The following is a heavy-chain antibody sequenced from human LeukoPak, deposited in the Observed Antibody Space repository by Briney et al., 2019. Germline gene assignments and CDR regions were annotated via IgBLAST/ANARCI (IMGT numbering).Heavy chain of an antibody. CDR1: GFTFDDYA. J-gene: IGHJ4*02. Sequence: GGSLRLSCAASGFTFDDYAMHWVRQAPGKGLEWVSLISGDGGSTYYADSVKGRFTISRDNSKNSLYLQMNRLRTEDTALYYCAKEVNPLHYDFWSRCPDYWGQGTLVTVSS. D-gene: IGHD3-3*01. V-gene: IGHV3-43*02. CDR3: AKEVNPLHYDFWSRCPDY. CDR2: ISGDGGST.